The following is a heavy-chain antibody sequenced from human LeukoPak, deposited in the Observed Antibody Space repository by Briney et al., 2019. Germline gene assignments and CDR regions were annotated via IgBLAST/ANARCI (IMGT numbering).Heavy chain of an antibody. CDR3: ARETCSGGSCYFDY. CDR1: GFIFSSYE. J-gene: IGHJ4*02. V-gene: IGHV3-48*03. D-gene: IGHD2-15*01. Sequence: GGSLRLSCAASGFIFSSYEMNWVRQAPGKGLEWVSYISSSGSTIYYADSVKGRFTISRDNAKNSLYLQMNSLRAEDTAVYYCARETCSGGSCYFDYWGQGTLVTVSS. CDR2: ISSSGSTI.